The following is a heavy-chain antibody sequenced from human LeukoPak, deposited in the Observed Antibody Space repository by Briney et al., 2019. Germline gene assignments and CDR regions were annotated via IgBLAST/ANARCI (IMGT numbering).Heavy chain of an antibody. CDR2: IYTTGST. D-gene: IGHD3-16*02. V-gene: IGHV4-61*02. Sequence: SETLSLTCTVSGASISSGSYYWSWIRQPAGKGLEWIGRIYTTGSTNYNPSLNSRFTISVDTSKNQFSLKLSSVTAADTAVYYCARGFIPYYYYYYMDVWGKGTTVTVSS. CDR3: ARGFIPYYYYYYMDV. J-gene: IGHJ6*03. CDR1: GASISSGSYY.